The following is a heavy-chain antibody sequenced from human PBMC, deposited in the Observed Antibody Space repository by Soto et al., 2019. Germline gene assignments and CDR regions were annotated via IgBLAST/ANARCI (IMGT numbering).Heavy chain of an antibody. CDR3: GAFCSGEDAYDI. J-gene: IGHJ3*02. CDR1: GGSFSSDSYS. CDR2: KYYSGGS. Sequence: SETLSLTCTVSGGSFSSDSYSWSWIRRHPGKGLVGMGYKYYSGGSTYNPPLKRRVTTSVATSKNQYSLQLSYVAAAAAAVYYCGAFCSGEDAYDIWGQGTMVTVSS. V-gene: IGHV4-61*01. D-gene: IGHD3-10*01.